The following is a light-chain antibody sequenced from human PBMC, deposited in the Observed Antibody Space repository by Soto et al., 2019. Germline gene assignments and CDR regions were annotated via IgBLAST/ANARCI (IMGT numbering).Light chain of an antibody. Sequence: QSALTQPASVSGSPGQSITISCTGTSSDVGGYNYVSWYQQHPDKAPKLLIFDVRTRPSGVSNRFSGSKSGNTASLTISGLQAEDGADYDCSAYTTSGALVFGGGTKLTVL. CDR3: SAYTTSGALV. J-gene: IGLJ3*02. CDR1: SSDVGGYNY. CDR2: DVR. V-gene: IGLV2-14*03.